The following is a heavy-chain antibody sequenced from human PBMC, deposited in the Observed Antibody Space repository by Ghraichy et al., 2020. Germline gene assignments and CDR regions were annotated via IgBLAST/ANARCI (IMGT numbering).Heavy chain of an antibody. D-gene: IGHD3-10*01. CDR2: TYYRSKWYS. V-gene: IGHV6-1*01. CDR1: RDSVSSNSAT. CDR3: ARQYIYGFDY. J-gene: IGHJ4*02. Sequence: SKTLSLTCAISRDSVSSNSATWDWIRQSPSRGLEWLGRTYYRSKWYSEYAASVKSRITINSDTSKNQFSLQLNSVTPEDTALYYCARQYIYGFDYWGQGTLVTVSS.